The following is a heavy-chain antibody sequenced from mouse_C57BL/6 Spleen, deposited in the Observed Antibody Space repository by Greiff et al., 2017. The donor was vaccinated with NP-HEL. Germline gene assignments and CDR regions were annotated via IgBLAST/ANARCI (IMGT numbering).Heavy chain of an antibody. D-gene: IGHD2-1*01. CDR3: ARGRGNYVDYFDY. CDR2: ISDGGSYT. J-gene: IGHJ2*01. V-gene: IGHV5-4*03. Sequence: EVMLVESGGGLVKPGGSLKLSCAASGFTFSSYAMSWVRQTPEKRLEWVATISDGGSYTYYPDNVKGRFTISRDNAKNNLYLQMSQLKSEDTAMYYCARGRGNYVDYFDYWGQGTTLTVSS. CDR1: GFTFSSYA.